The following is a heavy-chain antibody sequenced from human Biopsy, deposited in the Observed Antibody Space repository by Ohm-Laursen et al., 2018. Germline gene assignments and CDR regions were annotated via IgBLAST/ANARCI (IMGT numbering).Heavy chain of an antibody. CDR3: AKPADSYGSEFYFDY. J-gene: IGHJ4*02. CDR2: INTSGGST. V-gene: IGHV3-23*01. Sequence: SLRLSCSASGFYFSSYAMTWVRQAPGKGLEWVSVINTSGGSTHYAVSVKGRFTISRDNSKNTLYLRTNSLRAEDTAVYYCAKPADSYGSEFYFDYWGQGTLVTVSS. CDR1: GFYFSSYA. D-gene: IGHD4-17*01.